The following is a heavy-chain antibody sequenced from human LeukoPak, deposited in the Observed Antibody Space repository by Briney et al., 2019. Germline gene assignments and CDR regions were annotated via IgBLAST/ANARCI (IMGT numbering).Heavy chain of an antibody. V-gene: IGHV3-21*01. D-gene: IGHD5/OR15-5a*01. J-gene: IGHJ6*02. Sequence: SGGSLRLSCAASGFTFTNYAMSWVRQAPGKGLEWVSSISSSSDYIYYADSVKGRFTISRDNARNSLYLQMNSLRAEDTAVYYCARSRSVSNYKGMDVWGQGTTVTVSS. CDR3: ARSRSVSNYKGMDV. CDR2: ISSSSDYI. CDR1: GFTFTNYA.